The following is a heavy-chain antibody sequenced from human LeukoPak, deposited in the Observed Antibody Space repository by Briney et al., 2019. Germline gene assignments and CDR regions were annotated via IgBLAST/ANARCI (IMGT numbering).Heavy chain of an antibody. J-gene: IGHJ4*02. Sequence: AGGSLRLSCAASGFIFSDYWMTWVRQAPGKGLEGLTNINEDGSVKHYVDSVKGRFTISRDNAKRSLYLQMNSLRAEDTAVYYCARSFAYWGQGTLVTVSS. V-gene: IGHV3-7*01. CDR3: ARSFAY. CDR2: INEDGSVK. CDR1: GFIFSDYW.